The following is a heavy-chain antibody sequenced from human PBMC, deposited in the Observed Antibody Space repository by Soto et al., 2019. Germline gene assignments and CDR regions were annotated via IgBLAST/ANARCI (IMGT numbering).Heavy chain of an antibody. V-gene: IGHV4-34*01. Sequence: QVQLQQWGAGLLKPSETLSLTCAVYGGSFSGYYWSWIRQTPGKGLEWIGEINHRGSTNSNPSLKSRVAISVDTSKSQFSLKLSSVTAADTAVYYCARAGDTSGYCTSWSQGTLVTVSS. CDR3: ARAGDTSGYCTS. J-gene: IGHJ5*02. CDR1: GGSFSGYY. D-gene: IGHD3-22*01. CDR2: INHRGST.